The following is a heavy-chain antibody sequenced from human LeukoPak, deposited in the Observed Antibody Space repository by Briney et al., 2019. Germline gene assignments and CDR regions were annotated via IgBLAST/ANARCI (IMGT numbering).Heavy chain of an antibody. V-gene: IGHV4-4*02. CDR2: ISLTGET. Sequence: PSGTPSLTSGGSGGSIRSTNSWSWGPPPPRPGLEGIGEISLTGETNYNPSLNGRVTMSLDESRNQLSLDLTSVTAADTAIYYCSRESGAFCPFGYWGQGTLVIVPP. CDR3: SRESGAFCPFGY. CDR1: GGSIRSTNS. D-gene: IGHD1-26*01. J-gene: IGHJ4*02.